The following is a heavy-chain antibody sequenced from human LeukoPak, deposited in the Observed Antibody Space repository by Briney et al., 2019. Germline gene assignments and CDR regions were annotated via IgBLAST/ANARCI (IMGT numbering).Heavy chain of an antibody. Sequence: SETLSLTCTVSGGSISSSSYYWSWIRQPAGKGLEWIGRIYTSGSTNYNPSLKSRVTMSVDTSKNQFSLKLSSVTAADTAVYYCARGRYSSSSKNWFDPWGQGTLVTVSS. J-gene: IGHJ5*02. CDR1: GGSISSSSYY. D-gene: IGHD6-6*01. CDR2: IYTSGST. CDR3: ARGRYSSSSKNWFDP. V-gene: IGHV4-61*02.